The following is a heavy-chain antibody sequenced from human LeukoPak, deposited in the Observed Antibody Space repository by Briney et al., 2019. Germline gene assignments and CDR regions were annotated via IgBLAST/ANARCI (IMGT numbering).Heavy chain of an antibody. D-gene: IGHD3-22*01. CDR3: ARVLSDSQDAFDI. CDR1: GGSISSYY. CDR2: IYYSGST. J-gene: IGHJ3*02. V-gene: IGHV4-59*01. Sequence: SETLSLTCTVSGGSISSYYWSWIRQPPGKGLEWIGYIYYSGSTNYNPSLKSRVTISVDTSKNQFSLKLSSVTAADTAVYYCARVLSDSQDAFDIWGQGTMVTVSS.